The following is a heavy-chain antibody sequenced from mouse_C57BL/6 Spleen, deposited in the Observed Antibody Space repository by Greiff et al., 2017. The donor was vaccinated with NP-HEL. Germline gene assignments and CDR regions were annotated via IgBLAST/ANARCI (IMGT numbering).Heavy chain of an antibody. J-gene: IGHJ2*01. Sequence: EVQGVESGGGLVKPGGSLKLSCAASGFTFSSYTMSWVRQTPEKRLEWVATISGGGGNTYYPDSVKGRFTISRDNAKNTLYLQMSSLRSEDTALYYCARRGTTVAVFDYWGQGTTLTVSS. CDR1: GFTFSSYT. V-gene: IGHV5-9*01. CDR2: ISGGGGNT. D-gene: IGHD1-1*01. CDR3: ARRGTTVAVFDY.